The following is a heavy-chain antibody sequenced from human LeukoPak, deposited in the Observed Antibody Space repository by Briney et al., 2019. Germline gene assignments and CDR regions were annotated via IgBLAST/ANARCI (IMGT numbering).Heavy chain of an antibody. CDR1: GFTFISYG. Sequence: GGSLRLSCAASGFTFISYGMHWVRQAPGKGLEWVAVIWYDGSNKYYADSVKGRFTISRDNSKNTLYLQMNSLRAEDTAVYYCARDASRDGYNWEFDYWGQGTLVTVSS. V-gene: IGHV3-33*01. D-gene: IGHD5-24*01. CDR3: ARDASRDGYNWEFDY. J-gene: IGHJ4*02. CDR2: IWYDGSNK.